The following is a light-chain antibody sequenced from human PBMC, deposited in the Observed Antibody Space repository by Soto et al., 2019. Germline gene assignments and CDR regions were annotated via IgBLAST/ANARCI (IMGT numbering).Light chain of an antibody. J-gene: IGKJ2*02. CDR3: LQRSNWPRT. CDR2: DAS. Sequence: EIVWTQSPATLSLSPGERATLSCRASQSVSSYLAWYQQKPGQAPRLLIYDASNRATGIPARFSGSGSGTDFTLAISSLEPEDFAVYYCLQRSNWPRTFGQGTKLEIK. CDR1: QSVSSY. V-gene: IGKV3-11*01.